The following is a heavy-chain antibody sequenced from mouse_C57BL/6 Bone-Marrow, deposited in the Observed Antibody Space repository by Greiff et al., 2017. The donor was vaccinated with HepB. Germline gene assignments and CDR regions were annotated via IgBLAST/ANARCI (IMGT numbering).Heavy chain of an antibody. D-gene: IGHD1-1*01. V-gene: IGHV5-6*01. CDR1: GFTFSSYG. CDR2: ISSGGSYT. Sequence: EVKLVESGGDLVKPGGSLKLSCAASGFTFSSYGMSWVRQTPDKRLEWVATISSGGSYTYYPDSVKGRFTISRDNAKNTLDLQMSSLKSEDTAMYYCARQVGLLLRLRAMDYWGQGTSVTVSS. CDR3: ARQVGLLLRLRAMDY. J-gene: IGHJ4*01.